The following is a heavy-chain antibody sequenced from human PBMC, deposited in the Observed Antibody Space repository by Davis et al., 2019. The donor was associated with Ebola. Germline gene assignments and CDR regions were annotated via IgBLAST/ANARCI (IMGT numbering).Heavy chain of an antibody. CDR2: IYTSGST. J-gene: IGHJ4*02. CDR3: ARVGGDCTNGVCYYYFDY. V-gene: IGHV4-4*07. Sequence: PSETLSLTCTVSGGSISSYYWSWIRQPAGKGLEWIGRIYTSGSTNYNPSLKSRVTMSVDTSKNQFSLKLSSVTAADTAVYYCARVGGDCTNGVCYYYFDYWGQGTLVTVSS. CDR1: GGSISSYY. D-gene: IGHD2-8*01.